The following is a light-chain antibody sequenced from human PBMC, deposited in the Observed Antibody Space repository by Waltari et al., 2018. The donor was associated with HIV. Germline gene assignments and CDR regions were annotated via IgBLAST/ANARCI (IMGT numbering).Light chain of an antibody. V-gene: IGKV1-39*01. CDR1: QSISSY. Sequence: DIQMIQSPSSLSASVGDRVTITCRASQSISSYLNWYQQKPGKAPKLLIYAASSLQSGVPSRFSGSGSGTDFTLTISSLEPEDFAVYYCQQRSNWPQTFGQGTKVEIK. J-gene: IGKJ1*01. CDR3: QQRSNWPQT. CDR2: AAS.